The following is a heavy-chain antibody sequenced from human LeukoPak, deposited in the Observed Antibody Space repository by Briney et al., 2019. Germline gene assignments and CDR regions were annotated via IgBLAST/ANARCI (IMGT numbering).Heavy chain of an antibody. CDR3: ARAPYYDFWSGLSPRYYYYYGMDV. Sequence: ASETLSLTCTVSGGSTSSYYWSWIRQPPGKGLEWIGYIYYSGSTNYNPSLKSRVTISVDTSKNQFSLKLSSVTAADTAVYYCARAPYYDFWSGLSPRYYYYYGMDVWGQGTTVTVSS. D-gene: IGHD3-3*01. CDR1: GGSTSSYY. V-gene: IGHV4-59*01. J-gene: IGHJ6*02. CDR2: IYYSGST.